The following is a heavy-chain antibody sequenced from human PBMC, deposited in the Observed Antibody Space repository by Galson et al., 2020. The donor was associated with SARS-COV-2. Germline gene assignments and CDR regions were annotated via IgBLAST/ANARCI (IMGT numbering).Heavy chain of an antibody. J-gene: IGHJ5*02. CDR2: IYYSGST. Sequence: SETLSLTCTVSGGSISSYYWSWIRQPPGKGLEWIGYIYYSGSTNYNPSLKSRVTISVDTSKNQFSLKLSSVTAADTAVYYCARGGRAAAGTVGSWFDPWGQGTLVTVSS. CDR1: GGSISSYY. CDR3: ARGGRAAAGTVGSWFDP. V-gene: IGHV4-59*01. D-gene: IGHD6-13*01.